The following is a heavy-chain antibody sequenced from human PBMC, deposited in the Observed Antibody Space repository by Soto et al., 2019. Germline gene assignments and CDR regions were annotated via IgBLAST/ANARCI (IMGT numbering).Heavy chain of an antibody. Sequence: QITLKESGPTLVKPTQTLALTCTFSGFSLTTTGVAVGWIRQPPGKALEWLALFYWDDDKRYSPSLKSRLTIMKDTSTNQVVLIMTNMDPVDTATYYCAHTTRLATVTSGVHFYYMDVWGKGTTVTVSS. CDR1: GFSLTTTGVA. J-gene: IGHJ6*03. CDR3: AHTTRLATVTSGVHFYYMDV. CDR2: FYWDDDK. D-gene: IGHD4-17*01. V-gene: IGHV2-5*02.